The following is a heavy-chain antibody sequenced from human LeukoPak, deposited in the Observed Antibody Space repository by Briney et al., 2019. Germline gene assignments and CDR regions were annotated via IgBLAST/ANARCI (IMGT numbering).Heavy chain of an antibody. V-gene: IGHV4-34*01. D-gene: IGHD3-22*01. CDR1: GGSFSGYY. J-gene: IGHJ2*01. CDR2: INHSGST. Sequence: SETLSLTCAVYGGSFSGYYWSWIRQPPGKGLEWIGEINHSGSTNYNPSLKSRVTISVDTSKNQFSLKLSSVTAADTAVYYCARAYYYDSSGYLYWYFDLWGRGTLVTVSS. CDR3: ARAYYYDSSGYLYWYFDL.